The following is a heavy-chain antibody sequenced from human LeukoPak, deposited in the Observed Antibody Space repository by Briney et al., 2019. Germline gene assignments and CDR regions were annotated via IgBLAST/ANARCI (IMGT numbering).Heavy chain of an antibody. J-gene: IGHJ4*02. V-gene: IGHV5-51*01. Sequence: GESLKISCEGSGYSFSSYWIAWVRQMPGKGPEYMGIIYPGDSDTRYSPSFQGQVTISADKSISTAYLQWSSLKASDTAMYYCARLGEGATVIDYWGQGALVTVSS. CDR2: IYPGDSDT. CDR3: ARLGEGATVIDY. D-gene: IGHD1-26*01. CDR1: GYSFSSYW.